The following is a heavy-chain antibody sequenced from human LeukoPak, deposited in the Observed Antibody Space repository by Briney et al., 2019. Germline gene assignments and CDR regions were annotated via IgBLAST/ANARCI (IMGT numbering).Heavy chain of an antibody. CDR1: GYTLTELS. Sequence: ASVKVSCKVSGYTLTELSMHWVRQAPGKGLEWMGGFDPEDGETIYAQKFQGRVTMTEDTSTDTAYMELSSPRPEDTAVYYCATAGSSWYAPFDYWGQGTLVTVSS. D-gene: IGHD6-13*01. CDR3: ATAGSSWYAPFDY. V-gene: IGHV1-24*01. CDR2: FDPEDGET. J-gene: IGHJ4*02.